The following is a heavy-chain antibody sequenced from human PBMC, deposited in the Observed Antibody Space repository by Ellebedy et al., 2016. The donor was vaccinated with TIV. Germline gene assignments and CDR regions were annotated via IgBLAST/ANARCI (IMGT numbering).Heavy chain of an antibody. CDR2: INPSGGSS. CDR1: GYTFTSFY. Sequence: AASVKVSCKASGYTFTSFYIHWARQAPGQGLQWMAIINPSGGSSLYAQKFQGRVTMTTDTSTNTAYMELSSLRSDDTAVYYCARDLTAMVTMTYWGQGTLVTVSS. J-gene: IGHJ4*02. CDR3: ARDLTAMVTMTY. D-gene: IGHD5-18*01. V-gene: IGHV1-46*01.